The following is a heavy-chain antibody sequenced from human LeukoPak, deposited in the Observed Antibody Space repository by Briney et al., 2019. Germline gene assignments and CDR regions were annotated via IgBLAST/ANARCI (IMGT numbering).Heavy chain of an antibody. CDR3: ARDFYYDSSGYN. CDR2: INHSGST. Sequence: PSETPSLTCAVYGGSFSGYYWSWIRQPPGKGLEWIGEINHSGSTNYNPSLKSRVTISVDTSKNQFSLKLSSVTAADTAVYYCARDFYYDSSGYNWGQGTLVTVSS. V-gene: IGHV4-34*01. D-gene: IGHD3-22*01. CDR1: GGSFSGYY. J-gene: IGHJ4*02.